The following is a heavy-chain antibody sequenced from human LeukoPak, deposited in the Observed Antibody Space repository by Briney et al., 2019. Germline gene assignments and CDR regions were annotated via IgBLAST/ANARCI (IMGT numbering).Heavy chain of an antibody. D-gene: IGHD2-2*02. CDR3: ARHRAEDCSSTSCYTGGLYYFDY. CDR1: GGSISSSSYY. CDR2: IYYSGST. V-gene: IGHV4-39*01. Sequence: SETLSLTCTVTGGSISSSSYYWGWIRQPPGKGLEWIGSIYYSGSTYYNPPLKSRVTISVDTSKNQFSLKLSSVTAADTAVYYCARHRAEDCSSTSCYTGGLYYFDYWGQGTLVTVSS. J-gene: IGHJ4*02.